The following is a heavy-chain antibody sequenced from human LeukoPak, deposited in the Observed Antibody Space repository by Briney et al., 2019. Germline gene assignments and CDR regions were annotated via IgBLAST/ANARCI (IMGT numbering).Heavy chain of an antibody. CDR2: MNPTSGNT. J-gene: IGHJ4*02. D-gene: IGHD1-26*01. V-gene: IGHV1-8*01. CDR1: GYTFTSYD. Sequence: ASVKVSCKASGYTFTSYDINWVRQATGQGLEWMGWMNPTSGNTGYAQKFQGRVTMTRNTSISTAYMELSSLRSEGTAVYYCARGSGGSYYFDYWGQGTLVTVSS. CDR3: ARGSGGSYYFDY.